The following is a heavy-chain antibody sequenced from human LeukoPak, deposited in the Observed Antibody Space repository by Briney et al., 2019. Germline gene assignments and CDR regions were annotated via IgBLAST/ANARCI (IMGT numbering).Heavy chain of an antibody. CDR3: VRCHGSGTTPLN. CDR2: IYYSGSN. CDR1: GGSISSGGYY. V-gene: IGHV4-31*03. Sequence: KSSETLSLTCTVSGGSISSGGYYWNWIRQYPGKDLEWIGYIYYSGSNYYNPSLQSRVTISLDTSNNQFSLKLSSVTAADTAVYYCVRCHGSGTTPLNWGQGTLVTVSS. J-gene: IGHJ4*02. D-gene: IGHD3-10*01.